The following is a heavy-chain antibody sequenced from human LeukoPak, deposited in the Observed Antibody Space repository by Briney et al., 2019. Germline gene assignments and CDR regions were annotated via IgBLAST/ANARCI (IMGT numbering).Heavy chain of an antibody. V-gene: IGHV4-39*01. J-gene: IGHJ4*02. D-gene: IGHD6-19*01. Sequence: SETLSLTCIVSGGSISSTIHNWGWIRQPPGKGLEWIGSIYYSGNTYYNPSLKSRVTISVDTSKNQFSLKLSSVTAADTAVYYCARGKGSGWTFDYWGQGTLVTVSS. CDR3: ARGKGSGWTFDY. CDR2: IYYSGNT. CDR1: GGSISSTIHN.